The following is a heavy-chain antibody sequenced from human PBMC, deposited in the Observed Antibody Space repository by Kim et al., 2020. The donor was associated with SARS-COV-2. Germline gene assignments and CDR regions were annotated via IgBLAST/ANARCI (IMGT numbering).Heavy chain of an antibody. CDR2: ISYDGSIK. CDR3: AKDLRAASGAPGIAAAGLYYYYYGMDV. CDR1: GFTFSSYG. D-gene: IGHD6-13*01. J-gene: IGHJ6*02. Sequence: GGSLRLSCAASGFTFSSYGMHWVRQAPGKGLEWVAVISYDGSIKYYADSVKGRFTISRDNSKNPLYLQMDSLRAEDTAMYYCAKDLRAASGAPGIAAAGLYYYYYGMDVWGQGTTVTVSS. V-gene: IGHV3-30*18.